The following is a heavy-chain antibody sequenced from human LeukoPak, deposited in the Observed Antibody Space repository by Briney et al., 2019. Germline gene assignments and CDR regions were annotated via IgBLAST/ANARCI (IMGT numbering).Heavy chain of an antibody. CDR3: ARVVSYGYRATYYYYYYMDV. J-gene: IGHJ6*03. V-gene: IGHV4-34*01. CDR1: GGSFSGYY. CDR2: INHSGST. D-gene: IGHD5-18*01. Sequence: SESLSLTCAVYGGSFSGYYWSWIRQPPGKGLEWSGEINHSGSTNYNPSLKSRVTISVDTSKNQFSLKLSSVTAADTAVYYCARVVSYGYRATYYYYYYMDVWGKGTTVTVSS.